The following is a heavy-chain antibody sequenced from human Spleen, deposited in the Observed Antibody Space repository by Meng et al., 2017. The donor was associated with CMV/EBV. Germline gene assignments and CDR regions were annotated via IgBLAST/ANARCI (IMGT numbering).Heavy chain of an antibody. CDR1: GFTFSIYG. CDR3: AKDVEGYGGYKTPGDY. CDR2: ILSDGSNE. V-gene: IGHV3-30*02. D-gene: IGHD5-12*01. Sequence: GESLKISCAASGFTFSIYGMHWVRQAPGKGLEWVTFILSDGSNEFYSDSVKGRFTVSRDSSKETLYLLMNSLRPEDTAVYYCAKDVEGYGGYKTPGDYWGQGTLVTVSS. J-gene: IGHJ4*02.